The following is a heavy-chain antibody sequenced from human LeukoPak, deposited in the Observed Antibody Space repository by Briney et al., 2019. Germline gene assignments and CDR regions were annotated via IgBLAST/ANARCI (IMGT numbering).Heavy chain of an antibody. D-gene: IGHD6-19*01. CDR1: GGSLSRYY. CDR2: IYYSGTT. V-gene: IGHV4-59*12. CDR3: ARAWVGAVAANDY. Sequence: PSETLSLTCTVSGGSLSRYYWSWIRQPPGKGLEWIGYIYYSGTTNYNPSLKSRVTISVDTSKNQFSLKLSSVTAADTAVYYCARAWVGAVAANDYWGQGTLVTVSS. J-gene: IGHJ4*02.